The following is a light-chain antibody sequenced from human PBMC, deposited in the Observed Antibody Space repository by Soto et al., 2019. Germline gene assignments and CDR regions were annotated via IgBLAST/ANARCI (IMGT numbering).Light chain of an antibody. V-gene: IGKV3-11*01. Sequence: EIVLTQSPATLSLSPGXRATLSCRASQSVSSYLAWYQQKPGQAPRLLIFDASNRATGIPARFSGSGSGTEFTLTISSLEPEDFAVYYCQHRANWPLFTFGPGTKVDIK. CDR2: DAS. CDR3: QHRANWPLFT. J-gene: IGKJ3*01. CDR1: QSVSSY.